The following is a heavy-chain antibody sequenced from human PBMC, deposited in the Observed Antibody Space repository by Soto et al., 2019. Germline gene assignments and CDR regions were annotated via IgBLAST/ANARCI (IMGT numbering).Heavy chain of an antibody. CDR1: GGSFSGYY. CDR2: INHSGST. V-gene: IGHV4-34*01. J-gene: IGHJ4*02. Sequence: SETLSLTCAVYGGSFSGYYWSWIRQPPGKGLEWIGAINHSGSTNYNPSLKSRVTISVDTSKNQFYLKLSSVTAADTAVYYRARNPRAYCSGGSCYTGDYWGQGTLVTVS. D-gene: IGHD2-15*01. CDR3: ARNPRAYCSGGSCYTGDY.